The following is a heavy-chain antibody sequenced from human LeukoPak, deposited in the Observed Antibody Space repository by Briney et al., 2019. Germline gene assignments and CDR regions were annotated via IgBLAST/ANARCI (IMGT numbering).Heavy chain of an antibody. CDR2: ISSSSSYI. Sequence: GGSLRLSCAASGFTFSSYSMNWVRQAPGKGLEWVSSISSSSSYIYYADSVKGRFTISRDNAKNSLYLQMNSLRAEDTAVYYCARDDGSGSLLRGSYFGYWGQGTLVTVSS. D-gene: IGHD3-10*01. V-gene: IGHV3-21*01. CDR3: ARDDGSGSLLRGSYFGY. CDR1: GFTFSSYS. J-gene: IGHJ4*02.